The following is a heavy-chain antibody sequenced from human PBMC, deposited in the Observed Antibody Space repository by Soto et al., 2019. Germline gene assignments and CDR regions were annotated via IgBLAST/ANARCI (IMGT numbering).Heavy chain of an antibody. D-gene: IGHD3-16*02. V-gene: IGHV4-31*03. Sequence: QVQLQESGPGLVKPSQTLSLTCTVSGDSINNAAYYWSWIRQHPARGLECIGYIHYSGITYYSPSFKSRLSMSVDTSENQFSLKLTYVTAADTAVYYCARFSEELSFLNWGQGTLVTVSS. CDR1: GDSINNAAYY. CDR3: ARFSEELSFLN. CDR2: IHYSGIT. J-gene: IGHJ4*02.